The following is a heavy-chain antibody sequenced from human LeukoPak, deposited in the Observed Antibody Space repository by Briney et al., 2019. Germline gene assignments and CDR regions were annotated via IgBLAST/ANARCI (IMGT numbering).Heavy chain of an antibody. CDR1: GYTFTAYY. V-gene: IGHV1-2*02. D-gene: IGHD6-19*01. Sequence: EASVKVSCKASGYTFTAYYIHWLRQAPGQGPEWMGWIKPDSGSSHYAQKFQGRVTMTRDTSSNSAYMDLTRLKSDDTAVYYCARARVPIAVADLYYFDYWGQGALVTVSS. J-gene: IGHJ4*02. CDR2: IKPDSGSS. CDR3: ARARVPIAVADLYYFDY.